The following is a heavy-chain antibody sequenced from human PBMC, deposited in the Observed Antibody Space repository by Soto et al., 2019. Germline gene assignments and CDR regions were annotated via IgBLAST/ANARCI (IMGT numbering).Heavy chain of an antibody. D-gene: IGHD2-15*01. J-gene: IGHJ6*02. CDR3: ARGVVVVIAAGYYYHAMDA. V-gene: IGHV1-69*02. Sequence: ASVKVSCKASGGTFSSYTISWVRQAPGQGLEWMGRIIPILGIANYAQKFQGRVTITADRSTSTAYMELSSLRSEDTAVYFCARGVVVVIAAGYYYHAMDAWGQGTTVTVSS. CDR2: IIPILGIA. CDR1: GGTFSSYT.